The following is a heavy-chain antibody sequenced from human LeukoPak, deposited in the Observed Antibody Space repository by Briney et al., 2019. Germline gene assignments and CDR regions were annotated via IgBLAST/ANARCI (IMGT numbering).Heavy chain of an antibody. CDR3: ARVGRYCSSTSCRSSYFDY. J-gene: IGHJ4*02. D-gene: IGHD2-2*01. CDR2: INHSGST. Sequence: SETLSLTCAVYGGSFSGYYWSWIRQPPGKGLEWLGEINHSGSTNYNPSLKSRVTISVDTSKNQFSLKLSSVTAADTAVYYCARVGRYCSSTSCRSSYFDYWGQGTLVTVSS. CDR1: GGSFSGYY. V-gene: IGHV4-34*01.